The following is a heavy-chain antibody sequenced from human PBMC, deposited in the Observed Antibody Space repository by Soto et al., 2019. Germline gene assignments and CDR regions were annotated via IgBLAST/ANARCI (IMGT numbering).Heavy chain of an antibody. J-gene: IGHJ6*02. CDR3: ARVRAARLGGYYYYGMDV. Sequence: SETLSLTCTVSGGSISSYYWSWIRQPPGKGLEWIGYIYYSGSTNYNPSLKSRVTISVDTSKNQFSLKLSSVAAADTAVYYCARVRAARLGGYYYYGMDVWGQGTTGTVSS. D-gene: IGHD6-6*01. CDR1: GGSISSYY. CDR2: IYYSGST. V-gene: IGHV4-59*01.